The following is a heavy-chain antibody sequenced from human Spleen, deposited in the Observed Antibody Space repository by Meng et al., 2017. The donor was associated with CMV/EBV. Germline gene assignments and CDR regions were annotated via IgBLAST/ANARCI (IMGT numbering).Heavy chain of an antibody. CDR3: ARGTSFYGSGTDDWFDP. V-gene: IGHV4-30-4*08. Sequence: ISGGDYCWSRSRLPPGKGWEWIGYIYYSGSAYYNPSLEVRITVSVYTSRIHFSLRLGSVTAADTAVYYCARGTSFYGSGTDDWFDPWGPGTLVTVSS. CDR1: ISGGDYC. D-gene: IGHD3-10*01. CDR2: IYYSGSA. J-gene: IGHJ5*02.